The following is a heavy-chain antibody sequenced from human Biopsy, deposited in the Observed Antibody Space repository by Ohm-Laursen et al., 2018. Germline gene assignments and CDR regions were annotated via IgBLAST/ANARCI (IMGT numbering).Heavy chain of an antibody. V-gene: IGHV3-7*01. Sequence: SLRLSCAASRFTFSRYWMNWVRQAPGKGLEWVANINQDGSEKYYVDSVKGRFTISRDNAENSLYLEMNSLRTEDTAVYYCAGGGEGSGSFVKPPKTWFDPWGQGTLVIVSS. J-gene: IGHJ5*02. D-gene: IGHD3-10*01. CDR3: AGGGEGSGSFVKPPKTWFDP. CDR2: INQDGSEK. CDR1: RFTFSRYW.